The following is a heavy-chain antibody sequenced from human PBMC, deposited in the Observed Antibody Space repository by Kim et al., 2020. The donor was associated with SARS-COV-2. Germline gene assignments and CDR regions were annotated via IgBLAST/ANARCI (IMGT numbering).Heavy chain of an antibody. D-gene: IGHD1-26*01. CDR3: ARGGSGSYSPATFDY. V-gene: IGHV4-59*09. Sequence: PSLKSRVTRSVDTSKNQFSRKLSSVTAADTAMYYCARGGSGSYSPATFDYWGQGTLVTVSS. J-gene: IGHJ4*02.